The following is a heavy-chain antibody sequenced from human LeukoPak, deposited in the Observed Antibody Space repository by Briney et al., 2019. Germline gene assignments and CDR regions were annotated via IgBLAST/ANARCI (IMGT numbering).Heavy chain of an antibody. CDR3: ARQNGGYDYFDY. J-gene: IGHJ4*02. D-gene: IGHD5-12*01. CDR2: VYPSGGF. CDR1: GGSISGYD. V-gene: IGHV4-4*07. Sequence: PSGTLSLTCTVSGGSISGYDWGWIRQPAGKGLEWIGRVYPSGGFTSNPSLKSRITMSVGKSQNQFSLNLSSVTAADTAVYFCARQNGGYDYFDYWGQGTLVTVSS.